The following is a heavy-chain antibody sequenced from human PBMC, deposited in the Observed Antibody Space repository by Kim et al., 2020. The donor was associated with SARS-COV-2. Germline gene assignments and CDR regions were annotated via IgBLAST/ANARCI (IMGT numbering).Heavy chain of an antibody. V-gene: IGHV3-23*01. CDR3: AKEGRITMIVVVTDAFDI. CDR1: GFTFSSYA. J-gene: IGHJ3*02. Sequence: GGSLRLSCAASGFTFSSYAMSWVRQAPGKGLEWVSAISGSGGSTYYADSVKGRFTISSDNSKNTLYLQMNSLRAEDTAVYYCAKEGRITMIVVVTDAFDICGQGTMVTVSS. CDR2: ISGSGGST. D-gene: IGHD3-22*01.